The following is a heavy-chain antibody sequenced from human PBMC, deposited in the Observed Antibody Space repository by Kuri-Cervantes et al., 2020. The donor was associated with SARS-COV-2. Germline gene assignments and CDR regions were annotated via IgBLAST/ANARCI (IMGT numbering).Heavy chain of an antibody. V-gene: IGHV3-48*03. D-gene: IGHD3-10*01. CDR3: ATSGRGSVSWFDP. Sequence: LSLTCAASGFTFSSYEMNWVRQAPGKGLDWVSHIDSSGSTISYADSVKGRFTISRDNAKNSLYLQMNSLRAEDTAVYYCATSGRGSVSWFDPWGQGTLVTVSS. J-gene: IGHJ5*02. CDR2: IDSSGSTI. CDR1: GFTFSSYE.